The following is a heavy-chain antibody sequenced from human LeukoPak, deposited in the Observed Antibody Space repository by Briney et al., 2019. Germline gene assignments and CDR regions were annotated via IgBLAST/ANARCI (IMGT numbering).Heavy chain of an antibody. CDR2: IYPDDSVT. CDR1: GYSFTNYW. Sequence: GESLKISCKRSGYSFTNYWIAWVRQLPGKGLEWMGIIYPDDSVTRYSPSFQGQVTIPADRSISTAYLQWSSLKASDTAMYYCARLSTFPDFWGQGTLVTVSS. J-gene: IGHJ4*02. V-gene: IGHV5-51*01. D-gene: IGHD2/OR15-2a*01. CDR3: ARLSTFPDF.